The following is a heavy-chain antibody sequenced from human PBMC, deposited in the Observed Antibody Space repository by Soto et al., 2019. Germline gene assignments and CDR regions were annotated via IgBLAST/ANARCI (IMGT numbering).Heavy chain of an antibody. CDR2: TYYRSKWYN. J-gene: IGHJ4*02. V-gene: IGHV6-1*01. CDR1: GDSVSSNSAA. CDR3: ARVLDSSSWPREVYFDY. D-gene: IGHD6-13*01. Sequence: KQSQTLSLTCAISGDSVSSNSAAWNWIRQSPSRGLEWLGRTYYRSKWYNDYAVSVKSRITINPDTSKNQFSLQLNSVTPEDTAVYYCARVLDSSSWPREVYFDYWGQGTLVTVSS.